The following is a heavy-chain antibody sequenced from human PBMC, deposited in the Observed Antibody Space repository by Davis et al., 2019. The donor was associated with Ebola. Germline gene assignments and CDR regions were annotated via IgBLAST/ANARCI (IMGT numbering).Heavy chain of an antibody. V-gene: IGHV3-30*19. CDR1: GFTFSSYG. J-gene: IGHJ3*02. CDR3: ARDHGFALGYCSSTSCSRGAFDI. Sequence: GGSLRLSCAASGFTFSSYGMHWVRQAPGKGLEWVAVIWYDGSNKYYADSVKGRFTISRDNSKNTLYLQMNSLRAEDTAVYYCARDHGFALGYCSSTSCSRGAFDIWGQGTMVTVSS. D-gene: IGHD2-2*01. CDR2: IWYDGSNK.